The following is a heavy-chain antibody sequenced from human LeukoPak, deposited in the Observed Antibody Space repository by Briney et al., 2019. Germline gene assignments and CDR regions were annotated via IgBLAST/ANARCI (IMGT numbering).Heavy chain of an antibody. J-gene: IGHJ4*02. CDR2: ISDSGVS. D-gene: IGHD3-22*01. V-gene: IGHV4-59*08. CDR3: ARQIRLDYYDSSGYYFDS. Sequence: SETLSLTCTASGGSFNGYYWSWIRQSPGKGLESIGFISDSGVSNTSPSLKSRVTISLDTSKKQFSLKLRSVTAADTALYYCARQIRLDYYDSSGYYFDSRGQGTLVTVSS. CDR1: GGSFNGYY.